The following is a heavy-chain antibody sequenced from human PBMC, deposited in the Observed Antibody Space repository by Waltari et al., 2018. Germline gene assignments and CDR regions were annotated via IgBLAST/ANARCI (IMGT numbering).Heavy chain of an antibody. CDR2: IHYSGST. CDR3: ARHVGEATTFDY. CDR1: GGSISTSSYY. V-gene: IGHV4-39*01. J-gene: IGHJ4*02. D-gene: IGHD1-26*01. Sequence: QLQLQESGPGLVKPSETLSITCSVSGGSISTSSYYWGWIRQPPGKGLEWIGSIHYSGSTYYNPSLKSRVTISVDTSKNQFSLRLTSVTAADTAVYYCARHVGEATTFDYWGQGTLVTVSS.